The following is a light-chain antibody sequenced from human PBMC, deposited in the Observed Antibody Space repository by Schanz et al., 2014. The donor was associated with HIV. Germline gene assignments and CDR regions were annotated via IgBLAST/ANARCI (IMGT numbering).Light chain of an antibody. CDR2: EAS. J-gene: IGKJ2*01. CDR1: QDIRAR. CDR3: QQCVTYPYT. V-gene: IGKV1-5*03. Sequence: DIQMTQSPSALSASVGDRVTITCRASQDIRARLAWYQQKPGKAPNLLISEASTSESGVPSRFSGSGSGTEFTLTITSLQPDDFATYYCQQCVTYPYTFGQGTKLDIK.